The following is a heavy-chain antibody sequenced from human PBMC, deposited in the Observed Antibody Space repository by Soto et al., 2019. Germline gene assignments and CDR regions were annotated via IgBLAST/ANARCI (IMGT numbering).Heavy chain of an antibody. CDR2: IFPADSET. D-gene: IGHD2-8*01. J-gene: IGHJ4*02. CDR1: GYSFTHNW. CDR3: ARYSRYCTNGVCSYYFDY. V-gene: IGHV5-51*01. Sequence: PGESLKISCETSGYSFTHNWLAWVRQMPGKGLEWMGIIFPADSETRYSPSFQGQVTISADKSISTAYLQWSSLKASDTAMYYCARYSRYCTNGVCSYYFDYWGQGTLVTVSS.